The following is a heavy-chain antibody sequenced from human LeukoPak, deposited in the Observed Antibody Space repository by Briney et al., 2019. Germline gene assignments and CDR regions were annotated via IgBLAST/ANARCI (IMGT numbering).Heavy chain of an antibody. Sequence: SETLSLTCTVSGGSISSYYWSWIRQPAGKGLEWIGRIYTSGSTNYNPSLKSRVTMSVDTSKNQFSLKLSSVTAADTAVYYCASAGAVVNYDFWSGSENWGQGTLVTVSS. CDR3: ASAGAVVNYDFWSGSEN. V-gene: IGHV4-4*07. D-gene: IGHD3-3*01. J-gene: IGHJ4*02. CDR1: GGSISSYY. CDR2: IYTSGST.